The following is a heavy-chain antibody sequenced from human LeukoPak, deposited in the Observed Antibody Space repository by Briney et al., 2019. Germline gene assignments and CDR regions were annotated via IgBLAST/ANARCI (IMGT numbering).Heavy chain of an antibody. Sequence: GGSLRLSCAVSGFRFNSHHMHWVRQAPNKGLEWVAVAPHDRSSPSHAASVNGRFTISRDNAKNSLYLQMNSLRAEDTAVYYCARERFSVAGTNSFDYWGQGTLVTVSS. CDR3: ARERFSVAGTNSFDY. V-gene: IGHV3-30*03. CDR2: APHDRSSP. J-gene: IGHJ4*02. CDR1: GFRFNSHH. D-gene: IGHD6-19*01.